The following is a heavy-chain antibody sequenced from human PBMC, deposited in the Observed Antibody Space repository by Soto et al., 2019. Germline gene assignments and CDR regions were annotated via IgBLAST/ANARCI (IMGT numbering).Heavy chain of an antibody. CDR3: ARDSTVTTISMDV. D-gene: IGHD4-4*01. J-gene: IGHJ6*01. V-gene: IGHV3-30-3*01. CDR1: GFTFSSYA. Sequence: QVQLVESGGGVVQPGRSLRLSCAASGFTFSSYAMHWVRQAPGKGLEWVAVISYDGSNKYYADSVKGRFTISRDNSKNTLYLQMNSLRAEDTAVYYCARDSTVTTISMDVW. CDR2: ISYDGSNK.